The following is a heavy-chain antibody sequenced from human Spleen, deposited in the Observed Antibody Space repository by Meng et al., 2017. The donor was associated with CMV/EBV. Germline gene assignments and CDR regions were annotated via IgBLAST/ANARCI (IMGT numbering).Heavy chain of an antibody. Sequence: GESLKISCAASGFIFSSYGMHWVRQAPGKGLEWVANINEDGSETYYLDSVKGRFTISRDNAKNSLFLQMNSLRADDTAVYYCARDPRGDGGVTFDYWGQGILVTVSS. D-gene: IGHD5-24*01. CDR1: GFIFSSYG. CDR2: INEDGSET. V-gene: IGHV3-7*01. CDR3: ARDPRGDGGVTFDY. J-gene: IGHJ4*02.